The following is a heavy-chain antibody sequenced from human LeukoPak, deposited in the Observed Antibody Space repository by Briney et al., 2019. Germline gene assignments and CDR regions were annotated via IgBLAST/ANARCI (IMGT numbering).Heavy chain of an antibody. Sequence: GGSLRLSCAASGFTFSSYAMSWVRRAPGKGLEWVSAISGSGGSTYYADSVKGRFTISRDNSKNTLYLQMNSLRAEDTAVYYCAKAYYDILTGYLYYFDYWGQGTLVTVSS. CDR3: AKAYYDILTGYLYYFDY. D-gene: IGHD3-9*01. J-gene: IGHJ4*02. V-gene: IGHV3-23*01. CDR1: GFTFSSYA. CDR2: ISGSGGST.